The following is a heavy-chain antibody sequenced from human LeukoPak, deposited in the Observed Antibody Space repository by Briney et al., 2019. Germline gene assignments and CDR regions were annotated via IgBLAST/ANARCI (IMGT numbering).Heavy chain of an antibody. CDR3: ASGSGSYFNWFDP. CDR2: IIPIFGTA. D-gene: IGHD3-10*01. Sequence: ASVKVSCKASGYSFSTYDINWVRQAAGQGLEWMGGIIPIFGTANYAQKFQGRVTITADESTSTAYMELSSLRSEDTAVYYCASGSGSYFNWFDPWGQGTLVTVSS. J-gene: IGHJ5*02. V-gene: IGHV1-69*13. CDR1: GYSFSTYD.